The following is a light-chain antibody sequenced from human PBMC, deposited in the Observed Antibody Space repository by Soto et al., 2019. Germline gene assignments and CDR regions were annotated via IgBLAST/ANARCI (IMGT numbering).Light chain of an antibody. J-gene: IGLJ1*01. V-gene: IGLV2-11*01. CDR1: SRDVDAYDF. Sequence: QSALTQPRSVSGSPGQSVAISCTGTSRDVDAYDFVSWYQHHPGKAPKLIISEVSKRPSGVSHRFSGSKSGNTASLTISGLQAEDEADYFCCPFAGSFYVFGTGTKLTVL. CDR3: CPFAGSFYV. CDR2: EVS.